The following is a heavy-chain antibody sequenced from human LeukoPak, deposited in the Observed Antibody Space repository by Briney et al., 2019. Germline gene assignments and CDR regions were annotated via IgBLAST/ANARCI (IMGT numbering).Heavy chain of an antibody. V-gene: IGHV3-64D*06. D-gene: IGHD1-26*01. CDR1: GFVFAIYT. Sequence: GGSLRLSCSASGFVFAIYTMYWVRQAPGKGPEYVSTISGSGNGFSIYYADSVKGRFTISRDDSKSILYLQMNGLRSEDTAVYYCVKDFGRIRGTPDSWGQGTLVTVSS. CDR2: ISGSGNGFSI. CDR3: VKDFGRIRGTPDS. J-gene: IGHJ4*02.